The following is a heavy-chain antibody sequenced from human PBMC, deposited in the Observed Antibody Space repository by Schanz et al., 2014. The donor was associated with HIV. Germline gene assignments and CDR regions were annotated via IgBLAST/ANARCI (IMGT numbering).Heavy chain of an antibody. J-gene: IGHJ6*02. Sequence: QVRLEQSGAEVKKPGASVKVSCKASGYTFTSFAINWVRQATGQGLEWMGGIIPIFGTANYAQKFQGRVTMTADGSSSTAYMAPRSLRAEDTAMYYCARDFGVTISTSGPPRNYCAMDVWGQGTTVTVSS. V-gene: IGHV1-69*01. CDR2: IIPIFGTA. D-gene: IGHD3-3*01. CDR3: ARDFGVTISTSGPPRNYCAMDV. CDR1: GYTFTSFA.